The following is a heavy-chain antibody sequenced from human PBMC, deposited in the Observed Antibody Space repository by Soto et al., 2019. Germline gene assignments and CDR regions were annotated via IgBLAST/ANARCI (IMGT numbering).Heavy chain of an antibody. D-gene: IGHD3-3*01. CDR2: INHSGST. CDR3: ARTPTHTIFAGTNWFDP. CDR1: GGSFSGYY. J-gene: IGHJ5*02. V-gene: IGHV4-34*01. Sequence: PSETLSLTCAVYGGSFSGYYWSWIRQPPGKGLEWIGEINHSGSTNYNPSLKSRVTISVDTSKNQFSLKLGSVTAADTAVYYCARTPTHTIFAGTNWFDPWGQGTLVTVS.